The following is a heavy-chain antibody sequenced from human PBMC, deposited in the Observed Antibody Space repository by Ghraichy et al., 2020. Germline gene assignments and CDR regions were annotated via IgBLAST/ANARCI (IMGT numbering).Heavy chain of an antibody. CDR2: ISAYNGNT. D-gene: IGHD2-2*01. CDR3: ARVAFGYCSSSSCYPNNWFDR. J-gene: IGHJ5*02. Sequence: ASVKVSCKASGYTFTSYGISWVRQAPGQGLEWMGWISAYNGNTNYAQKLQGRVTMTTDTSTSTAYMELRSLRSDDTAVYYCARVAFGYCSSSSCYPNNWFDRCGQGTLVTVSS. V-gene: IGHV1-18*04. CDR1: GYTFTSYG.